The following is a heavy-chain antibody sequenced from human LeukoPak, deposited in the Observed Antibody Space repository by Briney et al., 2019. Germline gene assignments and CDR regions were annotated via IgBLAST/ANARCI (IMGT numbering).Heavy chain of an antibody. CDR1: GGSISSHY. CDR2: IYYSGST. D-gene: IGHD3-10*01. V-gene: IGHV4-59*11. J-gene: IGHJ6*03. Sequence: SETLSLTCTVSGGSISSHYWSWIRQPPGKGLEWIGYIYYSGSTNYNPSLKSRVTISVDTSKNQFSLKLSSVTAPDTAVYYCARFGDDYRFGKAYYYYYMDVWGKGTTVTVSS. CDR3: ARFGDDYRFGKAYYYYYMDV.